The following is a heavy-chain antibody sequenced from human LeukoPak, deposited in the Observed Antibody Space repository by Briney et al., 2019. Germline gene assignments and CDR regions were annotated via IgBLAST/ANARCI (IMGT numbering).Heavy chain of an antibody. V-gene: IGHV3-64*01. Sequence: PGGSLRLSCAASGFTFSSYAMHWVRQAPGKGLEYVSAISSNGGSTYYANSVKGRFTISRDNSENTLYLQMGSLRAEDMAVYYCARSVHYYYYYMDVWGKGTTVTVSS. CDR3: ARSVHYYYYYMDV. CDR1: GFTFSSYA. CDR2: ISSNGGST. J-gene: IGHJ6*03.